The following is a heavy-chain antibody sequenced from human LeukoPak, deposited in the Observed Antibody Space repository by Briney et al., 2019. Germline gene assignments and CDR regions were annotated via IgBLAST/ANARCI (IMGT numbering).Heavy chain of an antibody. CDR2: IYYSGSN. V-gene: IGHV4-59*01. CDR1: GGSISSYY. Sequence: SETLSLTCTVYGGSISSYYWSWLRQPPGKGLEWIGYIYYSGSNNYNPSLKSRVTISVDTSNNQFSLKLSSVTAADTAVYYCARVDYGDYHFDYWGQGTLVTVSS. J-gene: IGHJ4*02. CDR3: ARVDYGDYHFDY. D-gene: IGHD4-17*01.